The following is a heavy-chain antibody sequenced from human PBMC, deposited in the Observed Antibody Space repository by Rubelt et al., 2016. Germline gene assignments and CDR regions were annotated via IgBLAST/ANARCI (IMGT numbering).Heavy chain of an antibody. V-gene: IGHV3-48*03. CDR1: KFTFSNYA. Sequence: SVGGMVQPGGSLRLSCAASKFTFSNYAMAWVRQTPGKGLEWVSRINNDGSSTNYADSVKGRFTISRDNAKNSVYLQMGSLRAEDTAVYYCARDLYGDYPFDYWGRGTLVTVSA. D-gene: IGHD4-17*01. CDR3: ARDLYGDYPFDY. J-gene: IGHJ4*02. CDR2: INNDGSST.